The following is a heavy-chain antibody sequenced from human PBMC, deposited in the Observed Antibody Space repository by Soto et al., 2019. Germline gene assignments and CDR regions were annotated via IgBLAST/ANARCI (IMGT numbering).Heavy chain of an antibody. CDR1: GFTFSSYW. CDR3: ARYMGYTRSYAY. J-gene: IGHJ4*02. Sequence: GGSLRLSCAASGFTFSSYWMSWVRQAPGKGLEWVANIKQDGSEKYYVDSVKGRFTISRDNAKDTLYLQMNSLRAEVTAVYYCARYMGYTRSYAYWGQGTLVTVSS. D-gene: IGHD3-16*01. V-gene: IGHV3-7*01. CDR2: IKQDGSEK.